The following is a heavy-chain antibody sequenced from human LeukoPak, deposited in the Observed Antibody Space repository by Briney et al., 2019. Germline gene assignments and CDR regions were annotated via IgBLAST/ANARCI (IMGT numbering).Heavy chain of an antibody. CDR1: GFTFNRYN. V-gene: IGHV3-21*01. J-gene: IGHJ4*02. CDR2: ISTSSSYI. Sequence: GGSLRLSCAASGFTFNRYNMNWVRRAPGKGLEWVSSISTSSSYIYYADSVKGRFTVSRDNAKNSLYLQMNSLRAEDTAVYYCASRAVGAGFDYWGQGTLVTVSS. CDR3: ASRAVGAGFDY. D-gene: IGHD1-26*01.